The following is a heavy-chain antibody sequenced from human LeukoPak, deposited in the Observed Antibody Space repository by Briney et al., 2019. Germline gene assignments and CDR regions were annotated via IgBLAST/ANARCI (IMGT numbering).Heavy chain of an antibody. V-gene: IGHV4-59*01. Sequence: AETLSLTCTFSGGSISNYFWNWVRQTPGKGLEGMGAINYSGSTNYNPSLTRRGTISVDKSKNQFSLKLTSVTAADTAVYYCARMSSGYYIDYWGQGTLVTVSS. D-gene: IGHD3-22*01. CDR2: INYSGST. J-gene: IGHJ4*02. CDR3: ARMSSGYYIDY. CDR1: GGSISNYF.